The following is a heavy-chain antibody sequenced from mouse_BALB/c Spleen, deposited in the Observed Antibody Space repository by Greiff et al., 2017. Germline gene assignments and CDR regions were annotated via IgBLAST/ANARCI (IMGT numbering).Heavy chain of an antibody. D-gene: IGHD1-1*01. Sequence: QVQLQQSGAELVRPGTSVKVSCKASGFAFTNYLIEWVKQRPGQGLEWIGVINPGSGGTNYTEKFKGKATLTADKSSSTAYMQLSSLTSDDSAVYFCTRSNYYYGSSYWYFDVGGAGTAVTVSS. CDR3: TRSNYYYGSSYWYFDV. J-gene: IGHJ1*01. V-gene: IGHV1-54*01. CDR2: INPGSGGT. CDR1: GFAFTNYL.